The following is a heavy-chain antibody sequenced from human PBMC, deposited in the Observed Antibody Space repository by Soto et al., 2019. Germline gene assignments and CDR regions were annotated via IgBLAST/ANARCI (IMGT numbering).Heavy chain of an antibody. CDR2: ISYDGSNK. CDR1: GFTFSSYA. V-gene: IGHV3-30-3*01. J-gene: IGHJ4*02. CDR3: ARGHYDSSGTY. Sequence: GSLRLSCAASGFTFSSYAMHWVRQAPGKGLEWVAVISYDGSNKYYADSVKGRFTISRDNSKNTLYLQMNSLRAEDTAVYYCARGHYDSSGTYWGQGTLVTVSS. D-gene: IGHD3-22*01.